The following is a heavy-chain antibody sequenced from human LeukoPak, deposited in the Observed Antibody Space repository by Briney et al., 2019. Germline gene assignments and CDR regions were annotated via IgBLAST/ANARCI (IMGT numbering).Heavy chain of an antibody. CDR2: ITWNGRRV. J-gene: IGHJ4*02. D-gene: IGHD3-22*01. CDR1: GFTFEDYD. V-gene: IGHV3-9*01. CDR3: AKGKGYYDSSGYYYDY. Sequence: GGSLRLSCAVSGFTFEDYDMHWVRQPPGKGLEWVARITWNGRRVVYATSLKGRFTTSRDNSKNLLYLEMKSLTPEDTALYYCAKGKGYYDSSGYYYDYWGQGTLVTVSS.